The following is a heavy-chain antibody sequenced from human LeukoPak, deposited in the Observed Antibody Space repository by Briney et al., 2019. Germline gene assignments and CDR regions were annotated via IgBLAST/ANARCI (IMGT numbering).Heavy chain of an antibody. CDR1: GFTFDDYA. Sequence: GGSLRLSCAASGFTFDDYAMHWVRQAPGKGLEWVSGISWNSGRKGYADSVKGRFTISRDNAKNSLYLQMNSLRAEDTALYYCARKFDRDGAYWGRGTLVIVSS. J-gene: IGHJ4*02. CDR3: ARKFDRDGAY. D-gene: IGHD5-24*01. V-gene: IGHV3-9*01. CDR2: ISWNSGRK.